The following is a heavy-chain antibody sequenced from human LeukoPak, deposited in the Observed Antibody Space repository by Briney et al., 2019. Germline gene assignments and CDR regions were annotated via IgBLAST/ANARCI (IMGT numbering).Heavy chain of an antibody. CDR1: GYTFTSYG. D-gene: IGHD3-22*01. J-gene: IGHJ4*02. CDR3: ARGPTYYYDSSGYPPSGY. V-gene: IGHV1-69*05. CDR2: IIPIFGTA. Sequence: GASVKVSCKASGYTFTSYGISWVRQAPGQGLEWMGGIIPIFGTANYAQKFQGRVTITTDESTSTAYMELSSLRSEDTAVYYCARGPTYYYDSSGYPPSGYWGQGTLVTVSS.